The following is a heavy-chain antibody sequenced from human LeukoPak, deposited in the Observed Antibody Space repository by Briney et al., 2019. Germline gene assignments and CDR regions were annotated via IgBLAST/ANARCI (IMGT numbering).Heavy chain of an antibody. D-gene: IGHD1-14*01. Sequence: SETLSLTCTVSGGSISTYYWSWIRQPPGKGLEWIGYIYYSGSTNYNPSLKSRVTISVDTSKNQFSLKLTSVTAADTAVYYCAREWTGSDYYYYGMDVWGQGTTVTVSS. J-gene: IGHJ6*02. CDR2: IYYSGST. CDR1: GGSISTYY. CDR3: AREWTGSDYYYYGMDV. V-gene: IGHV4-59*01.